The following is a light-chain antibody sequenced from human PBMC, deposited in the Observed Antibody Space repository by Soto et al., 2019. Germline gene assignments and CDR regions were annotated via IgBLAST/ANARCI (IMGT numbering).Light chain of an antibody. CDR3: SSYTSTSTLV. CDR2: DVS. V-gene: IGLV2-14*01. Sequence: QSALTQPASVSGSPGQSITICCTGTSSDVGGYNYVSWYQQHPGKAPKLMIYDVSNRPSGVSNRFSGSKSGNTASLTISGLHAEDEADYYCSSYTSTSTLVFGAWTKVTVL. CDR1: SSDVGGYNY. J-gene: IGLJ2*01.